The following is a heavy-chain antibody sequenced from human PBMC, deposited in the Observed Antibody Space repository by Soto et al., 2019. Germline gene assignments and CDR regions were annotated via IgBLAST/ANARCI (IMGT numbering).Heavy chain of an antibody. D-gene: IGHD2-21*02. CDR2: ISGSGGTI. Sequence: TGGSLRLSCAASGFTFNTYAMNWVRQAPGKGLEWVASISGSGGTINYADPVKGRFTTSRDTSKNTPYLQMNSLSAEDTAVYYCAKGFIVVVTAIRPDDNFDVWGQGTMVTVS. CDR3: AKGFIVVVTAIRPDDNFDV. CDR1: GFTFNTYA. V-gene: IGHV3-23*01. J-gene: IGHJ3*01.